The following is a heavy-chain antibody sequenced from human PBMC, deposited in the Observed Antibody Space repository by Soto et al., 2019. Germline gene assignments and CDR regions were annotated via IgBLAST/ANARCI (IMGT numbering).Heavy chain of an antibody. V-gene: IGHV1-18*01. CDR1: GYIFDSYG. Sequence: QVQLVQSGAEVKMPGAAVKVSCKASGYIFDSYGISWVRQAPGQGLEWMGWISPYNGNTNYAQKIQGRGTMTTDTSTRTAYMELSSLRSDDTAVYYCARDQAKFVTDYHHYYGMDVWGQGTTVTVSS. D-gene: IGHD3-9*01. CDR3: ARDQAKFVTDYHHYYGMDV. J-gene: IGHJ6*02. CDR2: ISPYNGNT.